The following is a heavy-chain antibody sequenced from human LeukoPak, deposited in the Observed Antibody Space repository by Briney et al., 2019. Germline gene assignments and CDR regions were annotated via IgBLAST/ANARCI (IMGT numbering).Heavy chain of an antibody. D-gene: IGHD3-22*01. J-gene: IGHJ4*02. V-gene: IGHV3-53*01. Sequence: GGSLRLSCTVSGFTVSSNSMSWVRQAPGKGLEWVSFIYTTGNTHNSDSVKGRFTISRDSSKNTLYLQMNSLRAEDTAVYYSARRAGDYSHPYDYWGQGTLVTVSS. CDR2: IYTTGNT. CDR1: GFTVSSNS. CDR3: ARRAGDYSHPYDY.